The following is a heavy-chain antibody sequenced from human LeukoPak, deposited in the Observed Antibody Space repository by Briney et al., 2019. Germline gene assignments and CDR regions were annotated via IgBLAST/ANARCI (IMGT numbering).Heavy chain of an antibody. CDR3: AKEAYYGSGSYYRVSYFDY. CDR2: ISYDGSNK. CDR1: GFTFSSYG. J-gene: IGHJ4*02. Sequence: GGSLRLSCAASGFTFSSYGMHWVRQAPGKGLEWVAVISYDGSNKYYADSVKGRFTISRDNSKNTLYLQMNSLRAEDTAVYYCAKEAYYGSGSYYRVSYFDYWGQGTLVTVSS. V-gene: IGHV3-30*18. D-gene: IGHD3-10*01.